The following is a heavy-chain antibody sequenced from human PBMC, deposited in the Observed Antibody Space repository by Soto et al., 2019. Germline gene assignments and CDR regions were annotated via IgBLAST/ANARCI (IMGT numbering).Heavy chain of an antibody. Sequence: ASVKVSCKASGYVFSSYGINWVRQAPGQGLEWVGWIAPFKGKMNFAPRLQDRITMTVDTSTSTVYMELSSLRSEDTAVYYCARVSYYYDNGGMDVWGQGTTVTVSS. V-gene: IGHV1-18*04. CDR1: GYVFSSYG. D-gene: IGHD3-22*01. J-gene: IGHJ6*02. CDR2: IAPFKGKM. CDR3: ARVSYYYDNGGMDV.